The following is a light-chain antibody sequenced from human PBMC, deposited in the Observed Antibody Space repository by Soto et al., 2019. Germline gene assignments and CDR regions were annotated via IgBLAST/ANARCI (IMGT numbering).Light chain of an antibody. V-gene: IGLV4-69*01. Sequence: QAVLTQSPSASASLGASVKLTCTLSSGHSSYAIAWHQQQPEKGPRYLMKLNSDGSHSKGDGIPDRFSGSSSGAERYLTISSLQSEDEADYYCQTWGTGGVLGGGTKLTVL. CDR1: SGHSSYA. CDR2: LNSDGSH. CDR3: QTWGTGGV. J-gene: IGLJ2*01.